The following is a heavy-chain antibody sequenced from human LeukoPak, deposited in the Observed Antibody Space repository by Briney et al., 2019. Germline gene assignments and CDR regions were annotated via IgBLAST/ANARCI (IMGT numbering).Heavy chain of an antibody. CDR1: GFTFSSYA. J-gene: IGHJ4*02. CDR3: AKDFTYDSSGYHIDY. V-gene: IGHV3-23*01. CDR2: ISGSGGST. D-gene: IGHD3-22*01. Sequence: PGGSLRLSCAASGFTFSSYAMSWVRQAPGKGLEWVSAISGSGGSTYYADSVKGRFTISRDNSKNTLYLQMNSLRAEDTALYYCAKDFTYDSSGYHIDYWGQGTLVTVSS.